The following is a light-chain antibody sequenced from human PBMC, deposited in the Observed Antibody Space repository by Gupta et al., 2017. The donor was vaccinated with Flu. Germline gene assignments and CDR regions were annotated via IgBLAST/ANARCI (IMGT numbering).Light chain of an antibody. Sequence: IATTISTGSTNNVGRQEAPWLQHLQGHPPRLLSYRNNYRPSGISDRFSASRSGNTASLTITGLQPEDEADYYCSACDNGLSDWVFGGGTKVTVL. CDR1: TNNVGRQE. V-gene: IGLV10-54*04. CDR3: SACDNGLSDWV. CDR2: RNN. J-gene: IGLJ3*02.